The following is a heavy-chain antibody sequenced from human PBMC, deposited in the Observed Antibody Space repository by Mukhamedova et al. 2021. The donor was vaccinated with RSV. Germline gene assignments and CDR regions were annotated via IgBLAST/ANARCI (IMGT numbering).Heavy chain of an antibody. D-gene: IGHD3-3*01. CDR2: ISGSGANT. J-gene: IGHJ4*02. CDR3: ARNPYYDFWSCFPYYLDY. V-gene: IGHV3-23*01. Sequence: APGKGLEWVSGISGSGANTYYADSVKGRFTISRDNSKNTLYQQMNSLRAEDTAVYYCARNPYYDFWSCFPYYLDYWAQGTLVTVSS.